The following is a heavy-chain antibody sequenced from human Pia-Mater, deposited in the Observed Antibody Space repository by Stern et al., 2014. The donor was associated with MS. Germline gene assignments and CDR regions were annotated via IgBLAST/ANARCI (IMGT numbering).Heavy chain of an antibody. CDR3: ARDGRHTDNYGLDV. CDR2: IIPIFGTA. V-gene: IGHV1-69*01. J-gene: IGHJ6*02. Sequence: QLVQSGAEVKKPGSSVKVSCKASGGTFNVYAINWLRQAPGQGLEWKGGIIPIFGTANYAQKFQGRVTITADESTRTSSMQLSSLRYDDTAVYYCARDGRHTDNYGLDVWGQGTTVTVSS. CDR1: GGTFNVYA. D-gene: IGHD3-9*01.